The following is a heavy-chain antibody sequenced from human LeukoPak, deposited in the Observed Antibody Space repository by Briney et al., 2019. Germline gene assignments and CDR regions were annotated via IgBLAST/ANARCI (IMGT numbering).Heavy chain of an antibody. CDR3: ARDLADYYYYMDV. J-gene: IGHJ6*03. CDR1: GFTFSSYG. Sequence: PGGSLRLSCAASGFTFSSYGMHWVRQAPGKGLEWVAFIRYDGSNKYYADSVKGRFTISRDNSKNTLYLQMNSLRAEDTAVYYCARDLADYYYYMDVWGKGTTVTVSS. CDR2: IRYDGSNK. V-gene: IGHV3-30*02.